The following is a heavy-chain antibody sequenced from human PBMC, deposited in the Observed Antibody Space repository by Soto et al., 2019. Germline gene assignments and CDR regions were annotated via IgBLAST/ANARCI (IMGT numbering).Heavy chain of an antibody. J-gene: IGHJ5*02. CDR2: ISAYNGNT. CDR3: VIPQSEWDKRSWFDH. V-gene: IGHV1-18*01. CDR1: GYTFTSYG. Sequence: ASVKVSCKASGYTFTSYGISWVRQAPGQGLEWMGWISAYNGNTNYAQKLQVRVTMTTDTSTSTVYMELRSLRSDDTAVYYCVIPQSEWDKRSWFDHWGQGTLVTVSS. D-gene: IGHD1-26*01.